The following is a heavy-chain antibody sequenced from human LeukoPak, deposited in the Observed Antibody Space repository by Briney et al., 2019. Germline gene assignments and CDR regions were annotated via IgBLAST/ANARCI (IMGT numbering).Heavy chain of an antibody. D-gene: IGHD3-10*01. CDR3: ARGARGSGTASDY. Sequence: PGRSLRLSCAASGFTFDDYAMHWVRQAPGKGLVWVSRINSDGSSTNYADSVKGRFTISRDNAKNTLHLQMNSLRAEDTAVYYCARGARGSGTASDYWGQGTLVTVSS. CDR1: GFTFDDYA. J-gene: IGHJ4*02. CDR2: INSDGSST. V-gene: IGHV3-74*01.